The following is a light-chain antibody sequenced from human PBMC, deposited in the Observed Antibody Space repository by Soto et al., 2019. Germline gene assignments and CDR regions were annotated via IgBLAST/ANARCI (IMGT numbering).Light chain of an antibody. CDR3: AAWDDTLNGQV. CDR1: RSNIGRNY. J-gene: IGLJ3*02. Sequence: QSVLTQPPSASGTPGQRVSISCSGSRSNIGRNYVYWYQQLPGTAPKLLIQRNNERPSGVPDRFSGSKSGTSVSLAISGLRSEDEATYYSAAWDDTLNGQVFGGGTKLTVL. CDR2: RNN. V-gene: IGLV1-47*01.